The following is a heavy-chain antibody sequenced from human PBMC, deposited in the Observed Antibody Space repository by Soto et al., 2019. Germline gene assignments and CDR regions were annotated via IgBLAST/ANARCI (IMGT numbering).Heavy chain of an antibody. CDR1: GFTFSSYA. CDR3: AKFFVETGGSSGWHWSFHV. V-gene: IGHV3-23*01. CDR2: ISGTGGTT. J-gene: IGHJ4*02. Sequence: GGSLRLSCAASGFTFSSYAMSWVRQAPGKGLEWVSAISGTGGTTYYADSVKGRFTISRDNSRNTLHLQMNSLRAEDTAIYYCAKFFVETGGSSGWHWSFHVWGQGTLVTVAS. D-gene: IGHD6-25*01.